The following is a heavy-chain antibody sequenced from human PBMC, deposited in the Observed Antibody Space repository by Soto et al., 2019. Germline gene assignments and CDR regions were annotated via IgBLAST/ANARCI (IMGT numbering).Heavy chain of an antibody. CDR2: IYYSVST. J-gene: IGHJ6*02. CDR1: GGSIISSSYY. D-gene: IGHD2-21*02. CDR3: ATPTHLAYCVGDCDPLGSEVGGMDV. Sequence: QLQLQESGPGLVKPSETLSLTCTVSGGSIISSSYYWGWIRQPPGKGLEWIGSIYYSVSTYYNPSLKSRGTISVDTTKNQFSLKLSSVTAADTAVYYCATPTHLAYCVGDCDPLGSEVGGMDVWGQGTTVTVSS. V-gene: IGHV4-39*01.